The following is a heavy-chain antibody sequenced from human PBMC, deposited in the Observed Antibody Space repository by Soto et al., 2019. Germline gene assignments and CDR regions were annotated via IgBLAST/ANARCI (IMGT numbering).Heavy chain of an antibody. Sequence: SETLSLTCTVSGGSISSSSYYWGWIRQPPGKGLEWIGSIYYSGSTYYNPSLKSRVTISVDTSKNQFSLKLSSVTAADTAVYYSGSTYYSPTLKCGVTISVDTSMNQFTLKMSSLTAADTVVYYSARRLCPGYSSRPTIKYYYYGMDVWGQGTTVTVSS. CDR1: GGSISSSSYY. D-gene: IGHD2-8*02. CDR3: GSTYYSPTLKCGVTISVDTSMNQFTLKMSSLTAADTVVYYSARRLCPGYSSRPTIKYYYYGMDV. J-gene: IGHJ6*02. V-gene: IGHV4-39*01. CDR2: IYYSGST.